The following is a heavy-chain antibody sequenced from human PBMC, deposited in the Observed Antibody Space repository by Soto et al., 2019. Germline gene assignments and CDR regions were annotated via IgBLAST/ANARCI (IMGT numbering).Heavy chain of an antibody. CDR3: ARXGRXDFWGGTTXFDY. V-gene: IGHV1-18*01. D-gene: IGHD3-3*01. Sequence: ASVKVSCKASGYTFTSYGISWVRQAPGQGLEWMGWISAYNGNTNYAQKLQGRVTMTTDTXXXXXXXXXXXXXXXXXXXXYCARXGRXDFWGGTTXFDYWGXXXXVXVSX. CDR2: ISAYNGNT. J-gene: IGHJ4*01. CDR1: GYTFTSYG.